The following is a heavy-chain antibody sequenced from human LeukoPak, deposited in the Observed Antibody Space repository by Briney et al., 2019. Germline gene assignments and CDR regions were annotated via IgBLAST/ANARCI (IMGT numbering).Heavy chain of an antibody. D-gene: IGHD6-19*01. Sequence: GGSLRLSCAASGFTFSNAWMSWVRQAPGKGLEWVGRIKSKTDGGTTDYAAPVKGRFTISRDDSKNTLYLQMNSLKTEDTAVYYCTTDIPPTLAVAGINYFDYWGQGTLVTVSS. CDR3: TTDIPPTLAVAGINYFDY. V-gene: IGHV3-15*01. J-gene: IGHJ4*02. CDR2: IKSKTDGGTT. CDR1: GFTFSNAW.